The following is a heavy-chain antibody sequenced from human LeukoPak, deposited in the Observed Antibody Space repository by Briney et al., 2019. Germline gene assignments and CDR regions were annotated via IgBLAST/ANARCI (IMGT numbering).Heavy chain of an antibody. D-gene: IGHD1-26*01. V-gene: IGHV4-4*07. CDR3: ARDPRGIVGANHNWFDP. J-gene: IGHJ5*02. CDR1: GGSISSYY. CDR2: IYASGST. Sequence: PSETLSLTCTVSGGSISSYYWSWIRQPAGKGVEWIGRIYASGSTNYNPSLKSRVTMSVDTSKSQFSLKLISVTAADTAVYYCARDPRGIVGANHNWFDPWGQGTLVTVSS.